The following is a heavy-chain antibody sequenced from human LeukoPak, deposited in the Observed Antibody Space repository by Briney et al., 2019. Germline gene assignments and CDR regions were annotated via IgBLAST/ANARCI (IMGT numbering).Heavy chain of an antibody. CDR1: GGSFSGYY. J-gene: IGHJ5*02. V-gene: IGHV4-34*01. Sequence: SETLSLTCAVYGGSFSGYYWSWIRQPPGKGLEWIGEINHSGSTNYNPSLKSRVTISVDTSKNQFSLKLSSVTAADTAVYYCARETDWFDPWGQGTLVTVSS. CDR3: ARETDWFDP. CDR2: INHSGST.